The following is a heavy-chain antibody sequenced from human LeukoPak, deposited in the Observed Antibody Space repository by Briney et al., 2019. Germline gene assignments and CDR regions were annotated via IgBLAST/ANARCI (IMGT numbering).Heavy chain of an antibody. CDR2: IIPILGIA. CDR1: GGTFSSYT. J-gene: IGHJ4*02. CDR3: ATAGYYYDSSGYCFDY. Sequence: GASVKVSCKASGGTFSSYTNSWVRQAPGQGLEWMGRIIPILGIANYAQKFQGRVTITADKSTSTAYMELSSLRSEDTAVYYCATAGYYYDSSGYCFDYWGQGTLVTVSS. V-gene: IGHV1-69*02. D-gene: IGHD3-22*01.